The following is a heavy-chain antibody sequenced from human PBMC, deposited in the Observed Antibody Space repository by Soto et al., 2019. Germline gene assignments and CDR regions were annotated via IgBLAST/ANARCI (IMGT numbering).Heavy chain of an antibody. V-gene: IGHV3-30*18. Sequence: QVQLVESGGGVVQPGRSLRLSCAASGFTFSSYGMHWVRQAPGKGLEWVAVISYDGSNKYYADSVKGRFTISRDNSKNTLYLQMNSLRAEDTAVYYCAKLTYSNAPYYYYYGMDVWGQGTTVTVSS. CDR2: ISYDGSNK. D-gene: IGHD4-4*01. J-gene: IGHJ6*02. CDR3: AKLTYSNAPYYYYYGMDV. CDR1: GFTFSSYG.